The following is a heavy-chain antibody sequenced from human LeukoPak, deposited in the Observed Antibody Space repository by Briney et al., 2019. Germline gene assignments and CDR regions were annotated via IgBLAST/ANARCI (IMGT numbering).Heavy chain of an antibody. CDR2: RIPIFGTA. Sequence: PVKVSCKASGGTFSSYAISWVRHAPGHGLGWVGGRIPIFGTANYAQKFQGRGTITTDESTSTASMELSSLRSKDTAVYDCARGGDIVVVPDPGSWYFDYWGQGTLVTVSS. J-gene: IGHJ4*02. CDR3: ARGGDIVVVPDPGSWYFDY. V-gene: IGHV1-69*05. D-gene: IGHD2-2*01. CDR1: GGTFSSYA.